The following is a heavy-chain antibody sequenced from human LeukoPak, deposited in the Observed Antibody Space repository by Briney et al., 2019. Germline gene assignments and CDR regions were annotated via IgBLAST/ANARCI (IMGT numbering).Heavy chain of an antibody. CDR1: GFIFSSYS. Sequence: GGSLRLSCAASGFIFSSYSINWVRQAPGKGLEWVSSISSSSSYIYYADSVKGRFTISRDNAKNSLYLQMNSLRVEDTAVYYCARDGFVGAADYWGQGTLVTVSS. J-gene: IGHJ4*02. D-gene: IGHD6-13*01. CDR2: ISSSSSYI. V-gene: IGHV3-21*01. CDR3: ARDGFVGAADY.